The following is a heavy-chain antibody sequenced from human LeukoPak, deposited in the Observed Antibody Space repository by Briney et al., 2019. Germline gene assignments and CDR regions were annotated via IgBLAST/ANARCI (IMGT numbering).Heavy chain of an antibody. CDR1: GGSISGYY. Sequence: SETLSLTCTVSGGSISGYYWSWIRQPPGKGLEWIGEINHSGSTNYNPSLKSRVTISVDTSKNQFSLKLSSVTAADTAVYYCARALYKLTGVARYFDYWGQGTLVTVSS. V-gene: IGHV4-34*01. D-gene: IGHD7-27*01. CDR2: INHSGST. CDR3: ARALYKLTGVARYFDY. J-gene: IGHJ4*02.